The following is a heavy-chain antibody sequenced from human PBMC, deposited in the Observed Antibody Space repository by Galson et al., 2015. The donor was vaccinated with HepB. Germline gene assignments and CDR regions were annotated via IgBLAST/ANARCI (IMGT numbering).Heavy chain of an antibody. V-gene: IGHV3-48*04. J-gene: IGHJ3*02. CDR3: ARDYYGSGSFGGDAFDI. CDR2: ISGSSSTI. CDR1: GFTFSSYS. Sequence: SLRLSCAASGFTFSSYSMNWVRQAPGKGLEWVSYISGSSSTIFYANSVKGRFTISRDNAKNSLYLQMNSLRAEDTAVYYCARDYYGSGSFGGDAFDIWGQETLVTVSS. D-gene: IGHD3-10*01.